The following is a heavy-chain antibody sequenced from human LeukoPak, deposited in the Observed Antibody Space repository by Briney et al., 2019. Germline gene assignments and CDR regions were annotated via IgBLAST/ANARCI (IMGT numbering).Heavy chain of an antibody. CDR2: IYYSGST. V-gene: IGHV4-59*12. CDR3: AAGYCSSTSCRGDYFDY. D-gene: IGHD2-2*01. Sequence: YPSETLSLTCTVSGGSISSYYWSWIRQPPGKGLEWIGYIYYSGSTNYNPSLKSRVTISVDTSKNQFSLKLSSVTAADTAVYYCAAGYCSSTSCRGDYFDYWGQGTLVTVSS. J-gene: IGHJ4*02. CDR1: GGSISSYY.